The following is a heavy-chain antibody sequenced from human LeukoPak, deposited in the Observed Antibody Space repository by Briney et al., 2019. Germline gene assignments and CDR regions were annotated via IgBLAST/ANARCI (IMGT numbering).Heavy chain of an antibody. CDR1: GGSISSYY. J-gene: IGHJ4*02. CDR3: ARGDVFSDY. D-gene: IGHD5-24*01. V-gene: IGHV4-59*01. Sequence: KPSETLSLTCSVSGGSISSYYCNWIRQPPGKGLEWIGYIHYSGSTNYNPSLKSRVTISVDTSKNQFSLKLSSVTAADTAVYYCARGDVFSDYWGQGTLVTVSS. CDR2: IHYSGST.